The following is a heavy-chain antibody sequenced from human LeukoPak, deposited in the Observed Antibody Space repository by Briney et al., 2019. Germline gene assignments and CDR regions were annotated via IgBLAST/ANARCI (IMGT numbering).Heavy chain of an antibody. V-gene: IGHV3-23*01. CDR2: ISGSGGST. CDR1: GFTFSSYA. CDR3: AKDHTYYDFWSGYYTH. Sequence: QPGGSLRLSCAASGFTFSSYAMSWVRQAPGKGLEWVSAISGSGGSTYYADSVKGRFTTSRDNSKNTLYLQMNSLRAEDTAVYYCAKDHTYYDFWSGYYTHWGQGTLVTVSS. J-gene: IGHJ4*02. D-gene: IGHD3-3*01.